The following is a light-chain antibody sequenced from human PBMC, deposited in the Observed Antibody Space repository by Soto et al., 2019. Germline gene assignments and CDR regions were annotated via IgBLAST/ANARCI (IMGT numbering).Light chain of an antibody. CDR3: CSYAAGSTLV. CDR2: EAN. V-gene: IGLV2-23*01. CDR1: SSNVGNYNL. J-gene: IGLJ2*01. Sequence: QAVVTQPASVSGSPGQSITISCTGTSSNVGNYNLVSWYQQHPGKAPNLMIYEANKRPSGVSNRFSGSKSGNTASLTISGLQPEDEADYYCCSYAAGSTLVFGGGTKLTVL.